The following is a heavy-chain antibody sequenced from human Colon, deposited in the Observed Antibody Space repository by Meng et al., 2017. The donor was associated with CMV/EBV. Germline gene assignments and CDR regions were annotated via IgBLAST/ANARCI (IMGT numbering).Heavy chain of an antibody. CDR1: GFTFISYD. J-gene: IGHJ6*02. Sequence: GESLKISCAGSGFTFISYDIHWVREVKGKGLEWVASIDSAGDTSYADPVQGRFTVSRDKAKKSVYLQMKSLRAGDTAVYYCARVQAKKYDYDSSGYSYYYGVDVWGQGTTVTVSS. V-gene: IGHV3-13*01. D-gene: IGHD3-22*01. CDR3: ARVQAKKYDYDSSGYSYYYGVDV. CDR2: IDSAGDT.